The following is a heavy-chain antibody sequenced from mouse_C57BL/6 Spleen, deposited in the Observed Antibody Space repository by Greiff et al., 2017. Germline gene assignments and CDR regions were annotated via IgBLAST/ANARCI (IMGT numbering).Heavy chain of an antibody. D-gene: IGHD1-1*01. CDR3: ARPGYGSSYGYFDV. V-gene: IGHV1-52*01. J-gene: IGHJ1*03. Sequence: VQLQQPGAELVRPGSSVKLSCTASGYTFTSYWMHWVKQRPIQGLEWIGNIDPSDSETHYNQKFKDKATLTVDKSSTTAYMQLSSLTSEDSAVYYCARPGYGSSYGYFDVWGTGTTVTVSS. CDR2: IDPSDSET. CDR1: GYTFTSYW.